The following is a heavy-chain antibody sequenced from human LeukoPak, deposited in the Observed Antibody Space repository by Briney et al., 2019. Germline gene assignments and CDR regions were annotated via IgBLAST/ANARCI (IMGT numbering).Heavy chain of an antibody. D-gene: IGHD6-13*01. Sequence: GGSLRLSCAASGFTFSSYWMSWVRQAPGKGLEWVANIKQDGSEKYYVDSVKGRFTISRDNAKNSLYLQTNSLRAEDTAVYYCARVVLAAAGYFDYWGQGTLVTVSS. V-gene: IGHV3-7*01. J-gene: IGHJ4*02. CDR2: IKQDGSEK. CDR1: GFTFSSYW. CDR3: ARVVLAAAGYFDY.